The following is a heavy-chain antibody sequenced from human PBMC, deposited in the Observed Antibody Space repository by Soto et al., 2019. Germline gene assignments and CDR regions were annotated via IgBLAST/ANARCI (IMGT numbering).Heavy chain of an antibody. J-gene: IGHJ3*01. CDR2: ISYDGSNK. D-gene: IGHD3-16*01. CDR3: AKGEGYDYIWGNYDDFDS. V-gene: IGHV3-30*18. Sequence: QVQLVESGGGVVQPGRSLRLSCEASGFTFSRYGIHWVRQAPGKGLEWVAGISYDGSNKYYGDSVKGRFTISRDNSKDTLYLQMNSLRVEDTAVYFCAKGEGYDYIWGNYDDFDSWGQGTMVSVSS. CDR1: GFTFSRYG.